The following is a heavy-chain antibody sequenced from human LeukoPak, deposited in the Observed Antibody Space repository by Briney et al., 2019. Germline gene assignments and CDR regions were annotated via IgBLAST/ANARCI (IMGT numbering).Heavy chain of an antibody. CDR2: ISGSGGST. CDR3: AKATYYDSSGYYHPVNQYYFDY. D-gene: IGHD3-22*01. J-gene: IGHJ4*02. Sequence: PGGSLRLSCAASGFTFSSYGMSWVRQAPGKGLEWVSAISGSGGSTYYADSVKGRFTISRDNSKNTLYLQMNSLRAEDTAVYYCAKATYYDSSGYYHPVNQYYFDYWGQGTLVTVSS. CDR1: GFTFSSYG. V-gene: IGHV3-23*01.